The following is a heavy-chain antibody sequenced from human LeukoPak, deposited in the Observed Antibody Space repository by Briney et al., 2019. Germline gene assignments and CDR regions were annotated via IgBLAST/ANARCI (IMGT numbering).Heavy chain of an antibody. Sequence: GGSLRLSCAASGFTFSSYSMNWVRQAPGKGLEWVSSISSSSSYIYSADSVKGRFTISRDNAKNSLYLQMNSLRVEDTAVYYCAGTGREWSGPTAAFDYWGQGTLVTVSS. J-gene: IGHJ4*02. CDR2: ISSSSSYI. D-gene: IGHD3-3*01. CDR1: GFTFSSYS. CDR3: AGTGREWSGPTAAFDY. V-gene: IGHV3-21*01.